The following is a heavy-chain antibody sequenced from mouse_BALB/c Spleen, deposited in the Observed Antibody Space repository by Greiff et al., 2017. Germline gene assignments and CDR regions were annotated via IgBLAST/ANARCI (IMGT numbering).Heavy chain of an antibody. V-gene: IGHV5-17*02. J-gene: IGHJ4*01. CDR3: ARSDFYYAMDY. CDR1: GFTFSSFG. Sequence: EVQRVESGGGLVQPGGSRKLSCAASGFTFSSFGMHWVRQAPEKVLEWVAYISSGSSTIYYADTVKGRFTISRDNPKNTLFLQMTSLRSEDTAMYYCARSDFYYAMDYWGQGTSVTVSS. CDR2: ISSGSSTI.